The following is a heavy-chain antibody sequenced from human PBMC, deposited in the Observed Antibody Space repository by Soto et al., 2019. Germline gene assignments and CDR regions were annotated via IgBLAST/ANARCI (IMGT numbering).Heavy chain of an antibody. D-gene: IGHD3-10*01. CDR2: ISTGGNYV. CDR1: GFTFSDYS. CDR3: ARDSLILQSPDMAAVGFPP. V-gene: IGHV3-21*01. Sequence: GGSLRLSCATSGFTFSDYSMNWVRQAPGKDLEWISSISTGGNYVYYADSVKGRFTISRDNAKSSLYLQMDSLRAEDTAVYYCARDSLILQSPDMAAVGFPPWAQGPRVPVSS. J-gene: IGHJ5*02.